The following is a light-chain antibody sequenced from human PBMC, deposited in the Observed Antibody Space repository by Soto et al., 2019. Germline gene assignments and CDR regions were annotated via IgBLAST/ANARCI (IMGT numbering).Light chain of an antibody. J-gene: IGLJ1*01. Sequence: QSALTQPASVSGSPGQWITISCTGTSSDVGGYNYVSWYQHHPGKGPKLIIYDVSDRPSGVSNRVSGSTSGNTASLTISGLQAEDEADYYCNSYTSSNSYVFGTGTKVTVL. CDR2: DVS. V-gene: IGLV2-14*03. CDR1: SSDVGGYNY. CDR3: NSYTSSNSYV.